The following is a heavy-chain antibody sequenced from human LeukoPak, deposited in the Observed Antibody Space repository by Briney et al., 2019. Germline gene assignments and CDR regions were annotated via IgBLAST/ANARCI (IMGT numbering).Heavy chain of an antibody. Sequence: SETLSLTCAVSGYSISSGYYWGWIRQPPGKGLEWIGSIYHSGSTYYNPSLESRVTISVDTSKNQFSLKLSSVTAADTAVYYCARWDCSGGSCYNPIFDYWGQGTLVTVSS. D-gene: IGHD2-15*01. V-gene: IGHV4-38-2*01. J-gene: IGHJ4*02. CDR2: IYHSGST. CDR3: ARWDCSGGSCYNPIFDY. CDR1: GYSISSGYY.